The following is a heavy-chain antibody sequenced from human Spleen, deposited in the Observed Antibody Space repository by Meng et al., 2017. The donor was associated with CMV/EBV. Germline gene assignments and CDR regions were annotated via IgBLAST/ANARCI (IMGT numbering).Heavy chain of an antibody. Sequence: QLPLEESGPVLGKPSGTLAPTFTCSGGSISSSSYYWGWIRQPPGKGLEWIGSIYYSGSTYYNPSLKSRVAISVDTSKNQFSLKLSSVTAADTAVYYCARDRGAAAGGFDPWGQGTLVTVSS. CDR1: GGSISSSSYY. V-gene: IGHV4-39*07. CDR2: IYYSGST. J-gene: IGHJ5*02. CDR3: ARDRGAAAGGFDP. D-gene: IGHD6-13*01.